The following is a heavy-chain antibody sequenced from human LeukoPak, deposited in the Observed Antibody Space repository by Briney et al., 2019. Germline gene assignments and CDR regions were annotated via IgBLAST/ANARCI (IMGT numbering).Heavy chain of an antibody. Sequence: SSETLSLTCTVSGGSISSYYWSWIRQPPGKGLEWIGYIYYSGSTNYNPSLKSRVTISVDTSKNQFSLKLSSVTPEDTAVYYCARDELYCSGGSCYPAEFDYWGQGTLVTVSS. V-gene: IGHV4-59*12. CDR1: GGSISSYY. CDR2: IYYSGST. J-gene: IGHJ4*02. D-gene: IGHD2-15*01. CDR3: ARDELYCSGGSCYPAEFDY.